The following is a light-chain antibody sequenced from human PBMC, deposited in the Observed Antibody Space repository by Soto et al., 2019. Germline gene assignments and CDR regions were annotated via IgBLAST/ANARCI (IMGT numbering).Light chain of an antibody. V-gene: IGKV1-5*01. J-gene: IGKJ1*01. CDR3: QQYNSYWT. CDR2: DAS. CDR1: QTISSW. Sequence: MSQSASTLSASVGDRVTITCRASQTISSWLAWYQQKPGKAPKLLIYDASSLESGVPSRFSGSGSGTEFTLTISSLQPDDFATYYCQQYNSYWTFAQRTKVAIK.